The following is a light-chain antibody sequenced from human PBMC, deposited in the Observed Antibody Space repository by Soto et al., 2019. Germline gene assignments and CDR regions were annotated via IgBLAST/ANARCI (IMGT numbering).Light chain of an antibody. CDR2: DAS. Sequence: DIQMTQSPSTLSASVGDSVTITCRASQSISSWLAWYQQKPGKAPNLLIYDASSLDGGVPSRFSGSGSGTEFTLTISSVQPDDFATYYCQQYNSYSYTFGKGTKLDIK. CDR1: QSISSW. CDR3: QQYNSYSYT. J-gene: IGKJ2*01. V-gene: IGKV1-5*01.